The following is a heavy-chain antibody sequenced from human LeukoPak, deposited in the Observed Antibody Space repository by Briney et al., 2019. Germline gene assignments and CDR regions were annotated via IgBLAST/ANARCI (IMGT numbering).Heavy chain of an antibody. CDR1: GFTSSYYW. D-gene: IGHD3-22*01. J-gene: IGHJ4*02. Sequence: GGSLRLSCAASGFTSSYYWMSWVRQAPGKGLEWMATIKQDGSEKYYVDSVMGRFTISRDNAKNSLYLQMNSLRVEDTAVYYCARGGYYTGYFDFWGQGTLVTVSS. CDR2: IKQDGSEK. CDR3: ARGGYYTGYFDF. V-gene: IGHV3-7*04.